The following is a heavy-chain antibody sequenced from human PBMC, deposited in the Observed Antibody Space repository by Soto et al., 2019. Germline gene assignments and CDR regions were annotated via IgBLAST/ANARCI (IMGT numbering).Heavy chain of an antibody. J-gene: IGHJ4*02. V-gene: IGHV3-23*01. D-gene: IGHD2-2*01. CDR3: AKGAGRDIVVVPAARTNDY. Sequence: EVQLLESGGCLVQPGGSLRLSCAASGFTFSSYAMSWVRQAPGKGLEWVSAISGSGGSTYYADSVKGRFTISRDNSKNTLYLQMNSLRAEDTAVYYCAKGAGRDIVVVPAARTNDYWGQGTLVTVSS. CDR2: ISGSGGST. CDR1: GFTFSSYA.